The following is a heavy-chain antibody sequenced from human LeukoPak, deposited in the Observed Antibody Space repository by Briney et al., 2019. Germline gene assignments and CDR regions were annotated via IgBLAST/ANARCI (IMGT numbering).Heavy chain of an antibody. CDR2: IYYSGST. CDR3: HLAVYYYDSSGYSLDY. CDR1: GGSISSSSYY. J-gene: IGHJ4*02. V-gene: IGHV4-39*07. D-gene: IGHD3-22*01. Sequence: SETLSLTCTVSGGSISSSSYYWGWIRQPPGKGLEWIGSIYYSGSTYYNPSLKSRVTISVDTSKNQFSLKLSSVTAADTAVYYCHLAVYYYDSSGYSLDYWGQGTLVTVSS.